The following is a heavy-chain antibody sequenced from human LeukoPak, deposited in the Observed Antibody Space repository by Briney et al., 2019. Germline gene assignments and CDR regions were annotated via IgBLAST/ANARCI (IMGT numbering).Heavy chain of an antibody. D-gene: IGHD4-23*01. CDR2: ISWNGAIM. CDR1: GFKFDDYG. CDR3: AKDISIGGFADGYFYGMDA. J-gene: IGHJ6*02. V-gene: IGHV3-9*01. Sequence: GRSLRLSCATSGFKFDDYGMHWVRQAPRKGLEWVSGISWNGAIMVYADSVKGRFTISRDNAKSSLYLQMNSLRAEDTALYYCAKDISIGGFADGYFYGMDAWGQGTTATVSS.